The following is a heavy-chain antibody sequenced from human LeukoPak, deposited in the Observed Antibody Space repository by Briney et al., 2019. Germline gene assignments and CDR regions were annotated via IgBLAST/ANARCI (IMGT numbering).Heavy chain of an antibody. CDR3: ARVRLHGDYYYFDY. D-gene: IGHD4-17*01. J-gene: IGHJ4*02. V-gene: IGHV4-31*03. CDR2: IYYSGST. CDR1: GGSISSGGYY. Sequence: SETLSLTCTVSGGSISSGGYYWSWIRQHPGKGLEWIGYIYYSGSTYYNPSLKSRVTISVDTSKNQFSLKLSSVTAADTAVYYCARVRLHGDYYYFDYWGQGTLVTVSS.